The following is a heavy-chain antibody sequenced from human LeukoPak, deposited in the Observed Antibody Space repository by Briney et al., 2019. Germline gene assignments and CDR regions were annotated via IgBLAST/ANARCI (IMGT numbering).Heavy chain of an antibody. V-gene: IGHV3-7*01. D-gene: IGHD6-19*01. CDR2: IKQDGSEK. CDR3: ARGRAVAGLKFDP. CDR1: GFTFSSYW. Sequence: GGSLRLSCAASGFTFSSYWMSWVRQAPGKGLEWVANIKQDGSEKYYVDSVKGRFTISRDNAKNSLYLQMNSLRAGDTAVYYCARGRAVAGLKFDPWGQGTLVTVSS. J-gene: IGHJ5*02.